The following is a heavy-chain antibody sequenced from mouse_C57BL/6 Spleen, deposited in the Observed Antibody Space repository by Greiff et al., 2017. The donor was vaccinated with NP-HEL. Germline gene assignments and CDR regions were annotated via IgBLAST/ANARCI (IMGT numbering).Heavy chain of an antibody. CDR3: ARVATVVAHWYFDV. Sequence: EVQVVESGGGLVKPGGSLKLSCAASGFTFSSYAMSWVRQTPEKRLEWVATISDGGSYTYYPDNVKGRFTISRDNAKNNLYLQMSHLKSEDTAMYYCARVATVVAHWYFDVWGTGTTVTVSS. D-gene: IGHD1-1*01. J-gene: IGHJ1*03. CDR2: ISDGGSYT. CDR1: GFTFSSYA. V-gene: IGHV5-4*01.